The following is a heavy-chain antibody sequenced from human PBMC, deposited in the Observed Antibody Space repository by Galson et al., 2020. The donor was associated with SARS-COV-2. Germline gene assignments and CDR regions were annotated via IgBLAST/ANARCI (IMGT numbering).Heavy chain of an antibody. CDR1: FSSYD. D-gene: IGHD5-12*01. CDR2: IGTAGDT. CDR3: ARGIVATQYYYYYYYMDV. V-gene: IGHV3-13*01. J-gene: IGHJ6*03. Sequence: FSSYDMHWVRQATGKGLEWVSAIGTAGDTYYPGSVKGRFTISRENAKNSLYLQMNSLRAGDTAVYYCARGIVATQYYYYYYYMDVWGKGTTVTVSS.